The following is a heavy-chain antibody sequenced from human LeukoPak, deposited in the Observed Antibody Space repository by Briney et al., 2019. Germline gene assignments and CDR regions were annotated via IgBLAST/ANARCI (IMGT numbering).Heavy chain of an antibody. J-gene: IGHJ4*02. Sequence: GGSLRLSCAASGFTFSSYEMNWVRQAPGKGLEWVSYISSSGSTIYYADSVKGRFTISRDNAKNSLYLQMNSLRAEDTAVYYCARGKYCSGGSCFPFFDYWGQGTLVTVSS. V-gene: IGHV3-48*03. CDR1: GFTFSSYE. CDR2: ISSSGSTI. D-gene: IGHD2-15*01. CDR3: ARGKYCSGGSCFPFFDY.